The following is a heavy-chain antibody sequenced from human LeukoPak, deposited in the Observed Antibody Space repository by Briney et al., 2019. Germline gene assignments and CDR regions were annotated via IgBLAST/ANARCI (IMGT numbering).Heavy chain of an antibody. Sequence: GGSLRLSCAASGFTFSSYAMSWVRQAPGKGLEWVSAISGSGGSTYYADSVKGRFTISRDNSKNTLYLQMNSLRAEDTAVYYCAKDRLRFLEWPQAFDYWGQGTLVTVSS. J-gene: IGHJ4*02. CDR2: ISGSGGST. CDR1: GFTFSSYA. CDR3: AKDRLRFLEWPQAFDY. D-gene: IGHD3-3*01. V-gene: IGHV3-23*01.